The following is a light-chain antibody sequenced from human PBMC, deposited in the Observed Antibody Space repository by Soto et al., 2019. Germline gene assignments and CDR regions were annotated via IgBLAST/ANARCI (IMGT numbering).Light chain of an antibody. CDR3: QLDNSYSQYT. J-gene: IGKJ2*01. CDR1: QSISSM. V-gene: IGKV1-5*01. CDR2: DAS. Sequence: DIPMTQSPSTLSASVGDRVTITCRASQSISSMLAGYQQKTAKAPKLLIYDASSLDRGVPSRFSASGSVTEFTLIISCLQPEYFAPDYSQLDNSYSQYTLGEGDKLEIK.